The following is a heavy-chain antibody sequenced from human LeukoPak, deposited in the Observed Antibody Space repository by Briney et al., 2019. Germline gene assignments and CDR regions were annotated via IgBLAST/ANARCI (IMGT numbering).Heavy chain of an antibody. J-gene: IGHJ5*02. V-gene: IGHV4-30-2*01. CDR2: IYHSGST. Sequence: PSETLSLTCAVSGGSISSGGYSWSWIRQPPGKGLEWIGYIYHSGSTYYNPSLKSRVTVSVDRSKNQFSLKLSSVTAADTAVYYCARGVTVVRGVIITPHNWFDPWGQGTLVTVSS. D-gene: IGHD3-10*01. CDR1: GGSISSGGYS. CDR3: ARGVTVVRGVIITPHNWFDP.